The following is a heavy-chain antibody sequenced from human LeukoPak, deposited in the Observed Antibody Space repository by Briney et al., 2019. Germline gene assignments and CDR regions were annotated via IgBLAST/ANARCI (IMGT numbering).Heavy chain of an antibody. Sequence: GGSLRLSCAASGFTFSSYWMSWVRQAPGKGLEWVANIKQDGSEKYYVDSVKGRFTISRDNAKNSLYLQMNSLRAEDTAVYYCAREIGEYYYDSSGDPDAFDIWGQGTMVTVSS. CDR2: IKQDGSEK. CDR3: AREIGEYYYDSSGDPDAFDI. V-gene: IGHV3-7*01. J-gene: IGHJ3*02. D-gene: IGHD3-22*01. CDR1: GFTFSSYW.